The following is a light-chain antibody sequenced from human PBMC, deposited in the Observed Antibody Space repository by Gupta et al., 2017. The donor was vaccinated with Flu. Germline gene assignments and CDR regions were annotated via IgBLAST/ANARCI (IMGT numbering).Light chain of an antibody. CDR2: AAS. V-gene: IGKV1-39*01. Sequence: DIQMTQSPSSLSASVGDRVTITCQTSQGISSYLNWYQQKPGKAPKLLITAASHLQSGVPSRFSGSGSGTDFTLTISSLQPEDFATYYCQQSYSTAFGPGTTVD. CDR3: QQSYSTA. J-gene: IGKJ3*01. CDR1: QGISSY.